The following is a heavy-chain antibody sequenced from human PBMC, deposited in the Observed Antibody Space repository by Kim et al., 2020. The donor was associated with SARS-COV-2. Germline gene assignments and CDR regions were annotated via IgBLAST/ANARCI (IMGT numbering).Heavy chain of an antibody. Sequence: SETLSLTCTVSGGSISSGGYYWSWIRQHPGKGLEWIGYIYYSGSTYYNPSLKSRVTISVDTSKNQFSLKLSSVTAADTAVYYCARVPYYYDSSGSVDIDYWGQGTLVTVSS. CDR3: ARVPYYYDSSGSVDIDY. CDR2: IYYSGST. D-gene: IGHD3-22*01. CDR1: GGSISSGGYY. V-gene: IGHV4-31*03. J-gene: IGHJ4*02.